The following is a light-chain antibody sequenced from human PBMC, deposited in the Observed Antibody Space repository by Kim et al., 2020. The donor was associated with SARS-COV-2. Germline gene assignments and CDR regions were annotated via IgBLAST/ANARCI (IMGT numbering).Light chain of an antibody. CDR2: SAS. V-gene: IGKV3-15*01. Sequence: DIMMTQSPATLSVSPGERATLSCRASQSVSRNVAWYQQRPGQAPRVLVYSASTRATGIPARFSGNGSGIDFTLTISSLQSEDVALYYCQKHNEWPSWTFGQGTKVDIK. CDR3: QKHNEWPSWT. CDR1: QSVSRN. J-gene: IGKJ1*01.